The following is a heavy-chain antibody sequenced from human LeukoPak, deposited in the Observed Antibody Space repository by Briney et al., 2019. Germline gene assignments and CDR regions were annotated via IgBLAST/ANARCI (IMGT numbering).Heavy chain of an antibody. Sequence: ASVKVSCKASGYTFTSYGIGWVRQAPGQGLEWMGWISAYNGNTNYAQKLQGRVTMTTDTSTSTAYMELRSLRSDDTAVYYCARDPVPTTVTTLIKFDYWGQGTLVTVSS. D-gene: IGHD4-17*01. J-gene: IGHJ4*02. CDR2: ISAYNGNT. V-gene: IGHV1-18*01. CDR3: ARDPVPTTVTTLIKFDY. CDR1: GYTFTSYG.